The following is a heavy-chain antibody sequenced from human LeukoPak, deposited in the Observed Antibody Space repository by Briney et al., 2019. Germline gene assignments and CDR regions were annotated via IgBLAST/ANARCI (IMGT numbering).Heavy chain of an antibody. D-gene: IGHD6-13*01. V-gene: IGHV3-53*01. CDR3: ARGRNSSSWYHDAFDI. CDR1: GFTFSDYY. CDR2: IYSGGST. J-gene: IGHJ3*02. Sequence: GGSLRLSCAASGFTFSDYYMSWIRQAPGKGLEWVSVIYSGGSTYYADSVKGRFTISRDNPKNTLYLQMNSLRAEDTAVYYCARGRNSSSWYHDAFDIWGQGTMVTVSS.